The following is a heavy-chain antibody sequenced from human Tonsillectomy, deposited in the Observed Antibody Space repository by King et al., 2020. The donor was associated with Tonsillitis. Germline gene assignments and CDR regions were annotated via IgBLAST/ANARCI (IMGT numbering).Heavy chain of an antibody. V-gene: IGHV1-2*02. CDR2: INPNNGGT. D-gene: IGHD3-16*01. J-gene: IGHJ3*02. CDR3: ARATPALTRCFDI. Sequence: QLVQSGAEVKKPGASVKVSCKASGYIFSGYFMHWVRQAPGQGLEWMGWINPNNGGTNFSQKFQGRVTMTRDTSINTAYMEENSLRSDATAVFYCARATPALTRCFDIWGQGTMVTVSS. CDR1: GYIFSGYF.